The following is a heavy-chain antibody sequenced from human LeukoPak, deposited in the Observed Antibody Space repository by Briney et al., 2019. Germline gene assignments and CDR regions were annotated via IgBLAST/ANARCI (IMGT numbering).Heavy chain of an antibody. CDR3: ATVTVRITMVRGVFHI. J-gene: IGHJ3*02. CDR2: FDPEDGET. CDR1: GYTLTELS. V-gene: IGHV1-24*01. D-gene: IGHD3-10*01. Sequence: ASVKVSCKVSGYTLTELSMHWVRQAPGKGLEWMGGFDPEDGETIYAQKFQGRVTMTEDTSTDTAYMELSSLRSEDTAVYYCATVTVRITMVRGVFHIWGQGTMVTVSS.